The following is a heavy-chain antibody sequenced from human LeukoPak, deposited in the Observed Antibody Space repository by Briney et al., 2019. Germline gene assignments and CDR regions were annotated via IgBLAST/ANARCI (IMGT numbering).Heavy chain of an antibody. CDR2: VYYSGST. D-gene: IGHD6-13*01. V-gene: IGHV4-59*01. Sequence: SETLAHTRTVSGGSISSYYWSWIRQPPGKGLEWIGYVYYSGSTNYNPPLKIRVTISVDRSKNQSSLKLSSVTAADTAVYYCAHSSSWYYFDYWGQGALVTASS. CDR1: GGSISSYY. J-gene: IGHJ4*02. CDR3: AHSSSWYYFDY.